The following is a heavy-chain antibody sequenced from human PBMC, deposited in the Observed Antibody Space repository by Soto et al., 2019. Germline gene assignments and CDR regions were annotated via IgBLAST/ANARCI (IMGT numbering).Heavy chain of an antibody. CDR1: GFTFSTCA. CDR3: AKGRSYYYYYGVDV. Sequence: GSLRLSCAPSGFTFSTCAMGWVRQAPGKGLEWVSDIIDSGGSTYYADSVKGRFTISRDNSKSTLYLQMNSLRAEDTALYYCAKGRSYYYYYGVDVWAQGTTVTVSS. CDR2: IIDSGGST. V-gene: IGHV3-23*01. J-gene: IGHJ6*02.